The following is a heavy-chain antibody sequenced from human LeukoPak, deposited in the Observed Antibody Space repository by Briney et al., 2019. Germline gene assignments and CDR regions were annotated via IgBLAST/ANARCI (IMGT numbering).Heavy chain of an antibody. D-gene: IGHD3-10*01. CDR1: GFTFSSHG. J-gene: IGHJ4*02. CDR3: AKEELRYFAC. Sequence: GRSLRLSCAASGFTFSSHGMHWVRQAPGKGLEWVASISYDGSNRHYADSVKGRVTISRDNSKNTLYLQMNSLRTEDTSIYYRAKEELRYFACWGQGTLVTVSS. V-gene: IGHV3-30*18. CDR2: ISYDGSNR.